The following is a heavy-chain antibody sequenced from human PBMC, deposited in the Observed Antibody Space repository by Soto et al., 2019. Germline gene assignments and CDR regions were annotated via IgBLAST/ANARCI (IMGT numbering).Heavy chain of an antibody. Sequence: PGESLKISCKGSGYSFTDYWIGWVRQMPGKGLEWMGIIYPGDSDTRYSPSFQGQVTISADKSISTAYLQWSNLKASDTGMYYCARHRNFDFWSDAAADGFDIWGQGTMVTVSS. V-gene: IGHV5-51*01. J-gene: IGHJ3*02. CDR1: GYSFTDYW. CDR3: ARHRNFDFWSDAAADGFDI. D-gene: IGHD3-3*01. CDR2: IYPGDSDT.